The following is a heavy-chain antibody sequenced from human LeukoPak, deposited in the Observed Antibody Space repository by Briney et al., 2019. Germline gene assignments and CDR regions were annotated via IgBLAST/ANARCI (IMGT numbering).Heavy chain of an antibody. CDR1: GFTFSSYG. J-gene: IGHJ5*02. CDR2: ISGAGRTT. Sequence: WGTLRLSCAASGFTFSSYGMTWVSQAPGKGLEWVSVISGAGRTTYYADSVKGRFTISRDNSKNTLYLQMNSLRAEDTAVYYCAKDPRYFDWLFPSFDPWGQETLVTVSS. V-gene: IGHV3-23*01. D-gene: IGHD3-9*01. CDR3: AKDPRYFDWLFPSFDP.